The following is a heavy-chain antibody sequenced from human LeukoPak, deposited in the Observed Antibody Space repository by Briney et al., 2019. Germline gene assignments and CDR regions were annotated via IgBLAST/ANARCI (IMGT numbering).Heavy chain of an antibody. CDR3: AKASGSYFERSYFDY. D-gene: IGHD1-26*01. V-gene: IGHV3-23*01. Sequence: PGGSLRLSCAAAGFTFSSYAMSWVRQAPGKWLEWVSAISGSGGSTYYADSVKGRFTIYRDNSKNTLYLQMNSLRAEDTAVYYCAKASGSYFERSYFDYWGQGTLVTVSS. CDR1: GFTFSSYA. J-gene: IGHJ4*02. CDR2: ISGSGGST.